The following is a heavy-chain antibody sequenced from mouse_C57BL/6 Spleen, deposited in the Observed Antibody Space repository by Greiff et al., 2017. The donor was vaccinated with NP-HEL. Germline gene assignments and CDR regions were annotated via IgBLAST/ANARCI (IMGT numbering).Heavy chain of an antibody. CDR2: INPGSGGT. CDR3: ARDYGSSAWRY. D-gene: IGHD1-1*01. V-gene: IGHV1-54*01. CDR1: GYAFTNYL. J-gene: IGHJ4*01. Sequence: QVQLQQSGAELVRPGTSVKVSCKASGYAFTNYLIEWVKQRPGQGLEWIGVINPGSGGTNYNEKFKGKATLTADKSSSTAYMQLSSLTSEDSAVYFCARDYGSSAWRYWGQGTSVTVSS.